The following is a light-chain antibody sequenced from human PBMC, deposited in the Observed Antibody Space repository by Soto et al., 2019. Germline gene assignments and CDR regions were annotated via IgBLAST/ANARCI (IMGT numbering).Light chain of an antibody. CDR1: QSLLHSNGYNY. V-gene: IGKV2-28*01. CDR3: MQALQTPLYT. J-gene: IGKJ2*01. CDR2: LGS. Sequence: DIVMTQSPLSLPVTPGEPASISCRSSQSLLHSNGYNYLHWYLQKPGQSPQLLIYLGSNRASRVPDRFSGSGSGTDFTLKISRVEAEDVGVYYCMQALQTPLYTFGQGTKLEIK.